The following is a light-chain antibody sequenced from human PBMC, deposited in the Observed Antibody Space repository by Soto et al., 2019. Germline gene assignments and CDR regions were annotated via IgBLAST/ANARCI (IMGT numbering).Light chain of an antibody. V-gene: IGLV2-14*01. CDR2: EVS. CDR1: SSDVGGYNY. Sequence: QSVLSQPASVSGSPGQSITISCTGTSSDVGGYNYVCWYQHHPGKAPKLIISEVSNRPSGVSDHCSGSKSGNTASLNISWLQPEDEADYYSTSFTSSTTYVFGTGTKVTVL. CDR3: TSFTSSTTYV. J-gene: IGLJ1*01.